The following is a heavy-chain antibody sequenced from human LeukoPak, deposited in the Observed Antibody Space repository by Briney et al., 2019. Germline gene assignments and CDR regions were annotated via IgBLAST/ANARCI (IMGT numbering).Heavy chain of an antibody. CDR2: ISGSGGST. J-gene: IGHJ6*03. V-gene: IGHV3-23*01. CDR3: ANLAARPSSYYYMDV. Sequence: GGSLRLSCAASGFTFSSYGMSGVRQAPGKGRGGVSAISGSGGSTYYADSVKGRFTISRDNSKNTLYLQMNSLRAEDTAVYYCANLAARPSSYYYMDVWGKGTTVTVSS. CDR1: GFTFSSYG. D-gene: IGHD6-6*01.